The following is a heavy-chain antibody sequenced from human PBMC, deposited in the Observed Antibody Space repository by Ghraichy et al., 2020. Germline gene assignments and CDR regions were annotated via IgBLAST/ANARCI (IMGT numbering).Heavy chain of an antibody. Sequence: GGSLRLSCAASGFTVSSNYMSWVRQAPGKGLEWVSVIYSGGSTYYADSVKGRFTISRDNSKNTLYLQMNSLRAEDTAVYYCARVTTAMAAHFDYWGQGTLVTVSS. J-gene: IGHJ4*02. CDR2: IYSGGST. V-gene: IGHV3-53*01. CDR3: ARVTTAMAAHFDY. D-gene: IGHD5-18*01. CDR1: GFTVSSNY.